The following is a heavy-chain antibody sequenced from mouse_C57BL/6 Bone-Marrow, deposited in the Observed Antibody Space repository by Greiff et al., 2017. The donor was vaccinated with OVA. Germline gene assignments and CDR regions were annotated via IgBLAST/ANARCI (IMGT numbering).Heavy chain of an antibody. J-gene: IGHJ4*01. CDR3: AIYYYGSSVYAMDY. Sequence: EVQGVESGGGLVKPGGSLKLSCAASGFTFSDYGMHWVRQAPEKGLEWVAYISSGSSTIYYADTVKGRFTISRDNAKNTLFLQMTSLRSEDTAMYYCAIYYYGSSVYAMDYWGQGTSVTVSS. V-gene: IGHV5-17*01. CDR1: GFTFSDYG. CDR2: ISSGSSTI. D-gene: IGHD1-1*01.